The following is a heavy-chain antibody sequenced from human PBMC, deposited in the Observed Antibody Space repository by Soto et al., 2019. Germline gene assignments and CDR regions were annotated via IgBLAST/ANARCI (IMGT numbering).Heavy chain of an antibody. CDR2: IYYSGNT. D-gene: IGHD2-15*01. CDR1: GGSISSSSYY. J-gene: IGHJ4*02. V-gene: IGHV4-39*02. Sequence: SETLSLTCTVSGGSISSSSYYWGWIRQPPGKGLEWIGSIYYSGNTYYNPSLKSRVTISVDTSKNQFSLKLSSVTAADTALYYCAREGGGYCSGGSCRIDSWGQGTLVTVPQ. CDR3: AREGGGYCSGGSCRIDS.